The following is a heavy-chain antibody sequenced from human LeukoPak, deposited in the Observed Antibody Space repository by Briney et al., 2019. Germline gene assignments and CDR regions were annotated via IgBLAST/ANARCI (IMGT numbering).Heavy chain of an antibody. CDR1: GFTFSSYE. D-gene: IGHD3-10*01. CDR2: ISSSGSTI. V-gene: IGHV3-48*03. Sequence: GVSLRLSCAASGFTFSSYEMNWVRQAPGKGLEWVSYISSSGSTIYYADSVKGRFTISRDNAKNSLYLQMNSLRAEDTAVYYCARDYGSGSYSPYYFDYWGQGTLVTVSS. CDR3: ARDYGSGSYSPYYFDY. J-gene: IGHJ4*02.